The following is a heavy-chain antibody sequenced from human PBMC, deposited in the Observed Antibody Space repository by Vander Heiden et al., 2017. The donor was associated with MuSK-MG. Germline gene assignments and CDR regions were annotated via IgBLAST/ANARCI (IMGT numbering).Heavy chain of an antibody. D-gene: IGHD4-17*01. CDR1: GFPFSGYV. CDR2: ISPGAGSA. CDR3: AKRSGADYFMFDY. J-gene: IGHJ4*02. Sequence: EVQLVESGGALVQPGESLTLSCAAPGFPFSGYVMTWVRQAPGRGLEWVSVISPGAGSAYYATSVRGRFTISRDNSKNTLYLQMNSLRAEDTAVYYCAKRSGADYFMFDYWGKGTVVTVS. V-gene: IGHV3-23*04.